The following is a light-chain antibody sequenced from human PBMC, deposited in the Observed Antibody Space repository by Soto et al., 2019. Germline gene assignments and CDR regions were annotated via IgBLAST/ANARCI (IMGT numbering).Light chain of an antibody. V-gene: IGKV3-15*01. CDR2: GAS. Sequence: PGGWDTVCGGARQSVNTNVAWYRQDPGQAPRLVIYGASTRATGIPARFSGSGSETEFTLTISSLQAEDSAVYFCQQYNNCPTWTFGQGTKV. CDR3: QQYNNCPTWT. J-gene: IGKJ1*01. CDR1: QSVNTN.